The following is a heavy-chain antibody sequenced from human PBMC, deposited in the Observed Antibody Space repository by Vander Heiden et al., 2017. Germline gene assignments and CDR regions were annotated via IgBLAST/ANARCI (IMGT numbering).Heavy chain of an antibody. CDR2: ISGSGGST. V-gene: IGHV3-23*01. D-gene: IGHD4-17*01. J-gene: IGHJ4*02. CDR1: GFTFSSYA. CDR3: ASQSTTVTGPTYFDY. Sequence: EVQLLESGGGLVQPGGSLRLSCAASGFTFSSYAMRWVRQAPGKGLEWVSAISGSGGSTYYADSVKGRVTISRDNSKNALYLQMNSLRAEDTAVYYCASQSTTVTGPTYFDYWGQGTLVTGSS.